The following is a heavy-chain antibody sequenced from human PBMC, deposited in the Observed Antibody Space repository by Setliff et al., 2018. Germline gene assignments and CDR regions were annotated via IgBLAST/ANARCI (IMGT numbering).Heavy chain of an antibody. D-gene: IGHD4-17*01. CDR1: GFTISGYA. J-gene: IGHJ5*02. CDR2: IGASGDRT. Sequence: LRLSCVGSGFTISGYAITWVRQAPGKGLEWVSSIGASGDRTYYADSVKGRFTISRDNSRNSLYLQMNSLRVEDTASYYCARDPNGDYVGAFDPWGQGSLVTVSS. CDR3: ARDPNGDYVGAFDP. V-gene: IGHV3-23*01.